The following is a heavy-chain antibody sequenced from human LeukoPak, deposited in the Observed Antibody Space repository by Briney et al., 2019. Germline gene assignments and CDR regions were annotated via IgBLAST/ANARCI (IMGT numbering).Heavy chain of an antibody. CDR2: ISYDGSNK. D-gene: IGHD3-22*01. Sequence: GGSLRLSCAASGFTFSNYAMHWVRQAPGKGLEWVAVISYDGSNKYYADSVKGRFTISRDNSKNTLFLQMNSLRAEDTAVYYCARAEDYYDSSSYYPLDYWGQGTLVTVSS. CDR1: GFTFSNYA. V-gene: IGHV3-30-3*01. J-gene: IGHJ4*02. CDR3: ARAEDYYDSSSYYPLDY.